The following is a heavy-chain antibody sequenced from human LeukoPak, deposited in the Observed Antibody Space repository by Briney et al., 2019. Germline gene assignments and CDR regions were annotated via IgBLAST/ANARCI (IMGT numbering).Heavy chain of an antibody. CDR3: ARDQWLDY. CDR2: ISSGSSTI. CDR1: GFTFSGYS. D-gene: IGHD6-19*01. V-gene: IGHV3-48*04. Sequence: GGSLRLSCAASGFTFSGYSMNWVRQAPGKGLEWVSHISSGSSTIYYADSVKGRFTISRDNAKNSLYLQMNSLRAEDTAVYYCARDQWLDYWGQGTLVTVSS. J-gene: IGHJ4*02.